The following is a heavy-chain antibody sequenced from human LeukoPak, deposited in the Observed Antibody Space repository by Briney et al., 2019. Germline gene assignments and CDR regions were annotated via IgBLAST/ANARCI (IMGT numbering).Heavy chain of an antibody. CDR1: GYTFTTYY. V-gene: IGHV1-46*01. Sequence: ASVKVSCKASGYTFTTYYMHWVRQAPGQGLEWMGILNPSGGSTTYAQKFQGRVTMTRDTSTSTVYMELSSLRSEDTAVYYCARDGSTWQLDYWGQGTLVTVSS. CDR2: LNPSGGST. CDR3: ARDGSTWQLDY. D-gene: IGHD6-13*01. J-gene: IGHJ4*02.